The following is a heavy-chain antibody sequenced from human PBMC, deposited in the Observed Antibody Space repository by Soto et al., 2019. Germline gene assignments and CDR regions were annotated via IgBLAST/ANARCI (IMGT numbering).Heavy chain of an antibody. D-gene: IGHD6-13*01. J-gene: IGHJ5*02. V-gene: IGHV1-2*02. Sequence: ASVKVSCKASGYTFTGYYMHWVRQAPGQGLEWMGWINPNSGGTNYAPKFQGRVTMTRDTSISTAYMELSRLRSDDTAVYYCARDPIIAAAAKDNWFDPWGQGTLVTVSS. CDR3: ARDPIIAAAAKDNWFDP. CDR1: GYTFTGYY. CDR2: INPNSGGT.